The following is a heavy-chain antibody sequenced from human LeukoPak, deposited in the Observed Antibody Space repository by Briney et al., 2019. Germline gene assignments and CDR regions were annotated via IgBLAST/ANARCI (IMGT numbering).Heavy chain of an antibody. CDR1: GGSVSAYY. Sequence: SETPSLTCTVSGGSVSAYYWSWIRQPAGKGLGWIGRIYSTGSTTYNLSLKSRVTMSVDTYKNHFSLKVTSVTAADSAVYYCARDRDPVVPDALPNVYYHYYMDGGGKGTTVTVSS. J-gene: IGHJ6*03. V-gene: IGHV4-4*07. CDR2: IYSTGST. CDR3: ARDRDPVVPDALPNVYYHYYMDG. D-gene: IGHD2-2*01.